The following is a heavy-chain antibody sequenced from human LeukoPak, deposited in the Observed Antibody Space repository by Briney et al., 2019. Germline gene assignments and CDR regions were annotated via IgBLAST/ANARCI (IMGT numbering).Heavy chain of an antibody. J-gene: IGHJ4*02. D-gene: IGHD2/OR15-2a*01. CDR1: GVDVRTNY. V-gene: IGHV3-66*01. CDR2: IYSDTST. CDR3: ARDEDTSALSEY. Sequence: PGGSLRLSCATSGVDVRTNYMSWVRQAPGKGLEWVSVIYSDTSTYYADSVKGRFTISRDNSKNTLYLQMNSLRAEDTAVYYCARDEDTSALSEYWGQGTLVTVSS.